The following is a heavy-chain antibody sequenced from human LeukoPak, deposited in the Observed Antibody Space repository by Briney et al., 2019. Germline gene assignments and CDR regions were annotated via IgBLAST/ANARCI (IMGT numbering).Heavy chain of an antibody. CDR2: ISAYSTI. D-gene: IGHD4-17*01. V-gene: IGHV3-48*02. Sequence: GGSLRLSCAASGFSFISYNLNWVRQAPGKGLEWVSYISAYSTIHYADSLKGRFTISRDNAKNSLYLQMNSLRDEDTAVYHCARVTNRDYLIDYWGQGTLVTVSS. CDR1: GFSFISYN. J-gene: IGHJ4*02. CDR3: ARVTNRDYLIDY.